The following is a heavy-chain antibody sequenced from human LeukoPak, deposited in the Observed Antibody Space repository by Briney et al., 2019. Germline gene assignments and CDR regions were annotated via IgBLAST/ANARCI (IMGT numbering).Heavy chain of an antibody. CDR2: INPNSGAT. J-gene: IGHJ4*02. CDR1: GYTFTDYY. D-gene: IGHD4-11*01. V-gene: IGHV1-2*06. Sequence: ASVKVSCKASGYTFTDYYMHWVRQAPGQGLEWMGRINPNSGATDYAQKFQGRVTMARDTSINTAYMELSRLRSDDTAVYYCARASHSAMATHFDSWGQGNLVTVSS. CDR3: ARASHSAMATHFDS.